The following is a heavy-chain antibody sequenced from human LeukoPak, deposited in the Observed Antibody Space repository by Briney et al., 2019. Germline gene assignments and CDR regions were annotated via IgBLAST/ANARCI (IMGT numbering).Heavy chain of an antibody. Sequence: SSETLSLTCAVYGGSFSGYYWSWIRQPPGKGLEWIGEINHSGSTNYNPSLKSRVTIPVDTSKNQFSLKLSSVTAADTAVYYCARGYCSGGSCYSFDYWGQGTLVTVSS. CDR1: GGSFSGYY. CDR3: ARGYCSGGSCYSFDY. D-gene: IGHD2-15*01. CDR2: INHSGST. J-gene: IGHJ4*02. V-gene: IGHV4-34*01.